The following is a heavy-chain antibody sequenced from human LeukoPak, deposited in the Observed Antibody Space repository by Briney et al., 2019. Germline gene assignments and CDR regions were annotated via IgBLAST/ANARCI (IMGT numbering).Heavy chain of an antibody. CDR2: IYTSGST. D-gene: IGHD1-26*01. V-gene: IGHV4-4*07. Sequence: YYWSWIRQPAGKGLEWIGRIYTSGSTNYNPSLKGRVTMSVDTSKNQFSLKLSSVTAADTAVYYCAKDSGSSDYWGQGTLVTVSS. CDR1: YY. J-gene: IGHJ4*02. CDR3: AKDSGSSDY.